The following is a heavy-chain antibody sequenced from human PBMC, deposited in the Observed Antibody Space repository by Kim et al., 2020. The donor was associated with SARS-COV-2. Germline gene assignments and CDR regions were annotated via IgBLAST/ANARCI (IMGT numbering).Heavy chain of an antibody. J-gene: IGHJ6*02. V-gene: IGHV3-23*01. Sequence: DSVRGRFTLSRDTSKNTLFLQMNSLRAEDTAVYYCAKARHSGWIYYGMDVWGQGTTVTVSS. CDR3: AKARHSGWIYYGMDV. D-gene: IGHD6-19*01.